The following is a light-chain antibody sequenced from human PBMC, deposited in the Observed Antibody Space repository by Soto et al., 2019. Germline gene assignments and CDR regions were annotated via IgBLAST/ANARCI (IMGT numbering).Light chain of an antibody. CDR3: CSYVGSSTYV. CDR2: ESA. V-gene: IGLV2-23*01. CDR1: TSDVGTYNL. Sequence: QSVLTQPAFGSGSPGQWITISGTGTTSDVGTYNLFSWYQQHPGKAPKPTVSESAKRPSGVSNRSSASNPGTTASLTTPGLQAEDAADYYCCSYVGSSTYVFGTGTKVTVL. J-gene: IGLJ1*01.